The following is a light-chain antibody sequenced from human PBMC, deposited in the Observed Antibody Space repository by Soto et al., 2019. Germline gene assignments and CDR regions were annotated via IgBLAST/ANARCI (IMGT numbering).Light chain of an antibody. CDR2: GAT. CDR3: QQYSNPPRT. V-gene: IGKV3-20*01. CDR1: QSVAGTN. Sequence: EIVLTQSPGTLSLSPGERATLSCRASQSVAGTNLAWYQQKPGQAPRLLIFGATFRATGIPDRFSGSGSGTDFTLTISRLEPEDFAGYYCQQYSNPPRTCGQGTRVEIK. J-gene: IGKJ1*01.